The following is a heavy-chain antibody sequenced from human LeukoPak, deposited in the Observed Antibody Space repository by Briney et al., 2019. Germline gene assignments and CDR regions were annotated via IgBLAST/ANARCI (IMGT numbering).Heavy chain of an antibody. CDR3: ARARTYSGYDWDY. Sequence: GGSLRLSCAASGFTFSDHYMDWVRQAPGTGLEWVGRTRNKPNHYTTEYAASVKGRFTISRDDSKSSLYLQMNSLKTEDTAVYYCARARTYSGYDWDYWGQGTLVTVSS. CDR2: TRNKPNHYTT. V-gene: IGHV3-72*01. D-gene: IGHD5-12*01. CDR1: GFTFSDHY. J-gene: IGHJ4*02.